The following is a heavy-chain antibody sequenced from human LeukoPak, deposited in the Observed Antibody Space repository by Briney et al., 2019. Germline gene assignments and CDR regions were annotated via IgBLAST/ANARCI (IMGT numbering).Heavy chain of an antibody. CDR2: ISVSGSNT. V-gene: IGHV3-23*01. Sequence: PGGSLRLSCAASGFTFSTYVMVWVRRAPEKGLEWVSSISVSGSNTFYTDSVKGRFTISRDNSKNTLDLQMDSLRAEDTAIYYCAKDSRGTTTTIYYFDCWGQGTLVTVSS. D-gene: IGHD4-17*01. CDR1: GFTFSTYV. J-gene: IGHJ4*02. CDR3: AKDSRGTTTTIYYFDC.